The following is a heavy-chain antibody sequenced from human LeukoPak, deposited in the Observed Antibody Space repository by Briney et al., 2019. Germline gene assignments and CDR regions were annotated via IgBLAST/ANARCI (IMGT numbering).Heavy chain of an antibody. Sequence: GGSLRLSCAASGFTFSSYSMNWVRQAPGKGLEWVSSISGSSSYIYYADSVKGRFTISRDNAKNSLYLQMNSLRAEDTAVYYCAREGGSGSGWYYYYYYYMDVWGKGTTVTVSS. D-gene: IGHD6-19*01. V-gene: IGHV3-21*01. CDR2: ISGSSSYI. CDR3: AREGGSGSGWYYYYYYYMDV. J-gene: IGHJ6*03. CDR1: GFTFSSYS.